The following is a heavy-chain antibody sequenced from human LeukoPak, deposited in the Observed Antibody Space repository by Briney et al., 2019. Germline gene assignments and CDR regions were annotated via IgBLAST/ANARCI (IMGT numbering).Heavy chain of an antibody. V-gene: IGHV4-34*01. CDR3: ARAWLTNWFGP. CDR1: GGSFSDYY. J-gene: IGHJ5*02. D-gene: IGHD3-16*01. CDR2: INHSGRT. Sequence: PSETLSLTCAVDGGSFSDYYWSWIRQPPGKGLEWIGEINHSGRTTYSPSLNSRVTISVDTSKNQFSLKLNSVTAADTAVYYCARAWLTNWFGPWGQGTLVTVSS.